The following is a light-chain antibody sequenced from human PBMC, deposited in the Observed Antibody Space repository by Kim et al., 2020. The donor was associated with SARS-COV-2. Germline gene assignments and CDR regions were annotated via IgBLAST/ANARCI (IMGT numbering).Light chain of an antibody. J-gene: IGLJ2*01. CDR3: TTWDGSLSAVV. CDR1: SSNIGYSF. CDR2: DNN. Sequence: QSVLTQPPSVSAAPGQMVTISCSGSSSNIGYSFVSWYQQLPGTAPRLLIYDNNKRPSGIADRFSGSKSGTSATLGITGLQTGDEADYYCTTWDGSLSAVVFGGGTQLTVL. V-gene: IGLV1-51*01.